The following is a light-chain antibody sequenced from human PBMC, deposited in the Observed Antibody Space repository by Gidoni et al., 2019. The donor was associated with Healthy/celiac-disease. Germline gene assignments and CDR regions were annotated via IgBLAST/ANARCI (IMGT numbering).Light chain of an antibody. J-gene: IGKJ3*01. V-gene: IGKV1-39*01. CDR3: QQSYSTPFT. CDR2: AAS. Sequence: DIQMTQSPSSLSASVGDRVTITCRASQSISSYLNWYQQKPGKAPQLRIYAASSLQSGVPSRVSGSGSGTDFTLTISSLQPEDFATYYCQQSYSTPFTVGPXTKVDIK. CDR1: QSISSY.